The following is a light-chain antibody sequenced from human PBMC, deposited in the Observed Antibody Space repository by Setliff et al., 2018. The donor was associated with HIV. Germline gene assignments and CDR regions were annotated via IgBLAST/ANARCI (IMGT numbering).Light chain of an antibody. Sequence: QAVVTQEPSLTVSPGGTVTLTCGSSTGAVTSGRYPYWFQQKPGQAPRTLIYDTSNKHSWTPARFSGSLLGGKAALTLSGAQPEDEAAYYCFLSYSGARRVFGGGTKVTVL. CDR3: FLSYSGARRV. CDR1: TGAVTSGRY. V-gene: IGLV7-46*01. CDR2: DTS. J-gene: IGLJ3*02.